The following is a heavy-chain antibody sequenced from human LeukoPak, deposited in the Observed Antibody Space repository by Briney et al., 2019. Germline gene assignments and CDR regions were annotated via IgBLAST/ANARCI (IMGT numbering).Heavy chain of an antibody. CDR1: GASISTYY. Sequence: SETLSLTCTVSGASISTYYWSWIRQPPGKGLEWIGYIYYSGSTNYNPSLKSRVTISVDTSKNQFSLKLSSVTAADTAVYYCAREGLLAYCGGDCYSGAFDIWGQGTMVTVSS. CDR2: IYYSGST. V-gene: IGHV4-59*01. J-gene: IGHJ3*02. CDR3: AREGLLAYCGGDCYSGAFDI. D-gene: IGHD2-21*02.